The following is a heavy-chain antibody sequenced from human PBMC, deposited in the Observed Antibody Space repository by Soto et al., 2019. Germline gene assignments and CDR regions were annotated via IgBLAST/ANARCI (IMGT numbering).Heavy chain of an antibody. Sequence: SVKVSCKASGGTFSSYAISWVRQAPGQGLEWMGGIIPNFGTANYAQKFQGRVTITADESTSTAYMELSSLRSEDTAVYYCARARGYSYGDYYYYGMDVWGQGTTVTVSS. CDR1: GGTFSSYA. CDR2: IIPNFGTA. CDR3: ARARGYSYGDYYYYGMDV. D-gene: IGHD5-18*01. J-gene: IGHJ6*02. V-gene: IGHV1-69*13.